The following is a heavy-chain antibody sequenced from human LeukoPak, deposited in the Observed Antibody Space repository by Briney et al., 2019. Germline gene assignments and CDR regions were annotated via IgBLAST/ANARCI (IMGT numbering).Heavy chain of an antibody. Sequence: GGSLRLSCAASGFTFSSYSMNWVRQAPGKGLEWVSYISSSSSTIYYADSVKGRFTISRDNAKNSLYLQMNSLRAEDTAVYYCARDSYDYVWGSYRRHDYFDYWGQGTLVTVSS. J-gene: IGHJ4*02. CDR1: GFTFSSYS. V-gene: IGHV3-48*04. CDR3: ARDSYDYVWGSYRRHDYFDY. CDR2: ISSSSSTI. D-gene: IGHD3-16*02.